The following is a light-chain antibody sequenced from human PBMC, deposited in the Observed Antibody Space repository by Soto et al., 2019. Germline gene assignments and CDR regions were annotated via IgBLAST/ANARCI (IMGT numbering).Light chain of an antibody. V-gene: IGLV1-44*01. J-gene: IGLJ1*01. Sequence: QSVLTQPPSASGTPGQRVTISCSGGSSNIGSNTVNWYQQLPGTAPKLLIYSNNQRPSGVPDRFSGSKSGTSASLAISGLQSEDEADYYWAAWDDSLNGYVFGTGTTLTVL. CDR2: SNN. CDR3: AAWDDSLNGYV. CDR1: SSNIGSNT.